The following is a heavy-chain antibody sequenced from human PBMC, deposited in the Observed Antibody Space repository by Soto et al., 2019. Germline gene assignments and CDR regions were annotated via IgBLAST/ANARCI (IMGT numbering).Heavy chain of an antibody. Sequence: GESLKISCAASGFTFSSYAMSWVRQAPGKGLEWVSAISGSGGSTYYADSVKGRFTISRDNSKNTLYLQMNSLRAEDTAVYYCANTAAYIVVVVAATRGAFDIRGQGTMVTVSS. D-gene: IGHD2-15*01. CDR1: GFTFSSYA. J-gene: IGHJ3*02. CDR2: ISGSGGST. V-gene: IGHV3-23*01. CDR3: ANTAAYIVVVVAATRGAFDI.